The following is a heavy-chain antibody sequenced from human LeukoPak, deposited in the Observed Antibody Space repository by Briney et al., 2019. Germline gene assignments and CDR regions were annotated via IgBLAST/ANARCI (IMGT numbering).Heavy chain of an antibody. Sequence: ASVKVSCKAPGYTFTSYAMNWVRQAPGQGLEWMGWINPSSGDTNYAQRFQGRVTMTRDTSIGTAYMELKSLISDDTAVFYCAISDFADSDVYFDSWGQGTLVIVSS. V-gene: IGHV1-2*02. CDR3: AISDFADSDVYFDS. CDR1: GYTFTSYA. J-gene: IGHJ4*02. CDR2: INPSSGDT. D-gene: IGHD4-17*01.